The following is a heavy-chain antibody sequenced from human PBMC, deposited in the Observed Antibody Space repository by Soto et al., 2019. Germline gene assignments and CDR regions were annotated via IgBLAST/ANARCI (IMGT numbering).Heavy chain of an antibody. CDR3: AKNQGVELVPLATVDWFDP. CDR1: GFPFDNYA. Sequence: GGSLRLSCEASGFPFDNYAMSWVRQAPGKGLEWVSAISGGSPKEFYAESVKGRFTISRDNSKNTLFLEMNSLRADDAALYYCAKNQGVELVPLATVDWFDPWGQGSVVTVSS. V-gene: IGHV3-23*01. CDR2: ISGGSPKE. J-gene: IGHJ5*02. D-gene: IGHD1-26*01.